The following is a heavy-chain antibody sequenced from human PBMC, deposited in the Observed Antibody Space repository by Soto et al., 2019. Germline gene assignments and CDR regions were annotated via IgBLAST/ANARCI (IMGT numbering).Heavy chain of an antibody. V-gene: IGHV3-30-3*01. D-gene: IGHD3-3*01. Sequence: QVQLVESGGGVVQPGRSLRLSCAASGFTFSSYAMHWVRQAPGKGLEWVAVISYDGSNKYYADSVKGRFTISRDNSKNTLYLQMNSLRAEDTAVYYCARDREVLRFLEWAPRPYYFDYWGQGTLVTVSS. J-gene: IGHJ4*02. CDR2: ISYDGSNK. CDR1: GFTFSSYA. CDR3: ARDREVLRFLEWAPRPYYFDY.